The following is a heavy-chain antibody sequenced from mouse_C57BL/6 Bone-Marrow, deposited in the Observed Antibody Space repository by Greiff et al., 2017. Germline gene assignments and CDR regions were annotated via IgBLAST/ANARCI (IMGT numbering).Heavy chain of an antibody. V-gene: IGHV1-7*01. D-gene: IGHD1-1*01. CDR2: INPSSGYT. Sequence: HVQLQQSGAGLAKPGASLKLSCAASGFTFTSYWMHWVKQRPGKGLEWIGYINPSSGYTKYKQTFKDKATLTADKSSSTDYMKLSSLTYEDSAVDYGARGKIYYPFDYWGQGTTLTVSS. J-gene: IGHJ2*01. CDR1: GFTFTSYW. CDR3: ARGKIYYPFDY.